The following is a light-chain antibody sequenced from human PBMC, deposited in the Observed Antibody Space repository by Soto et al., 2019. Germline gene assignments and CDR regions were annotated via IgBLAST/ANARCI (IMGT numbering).Light chain of an antibody. J-gene: IGKJ5*01. CDR1: QSLVYSDGNTY. CDR2: KVS. V-gene: IGKV2-30*01. CDR3: MQGTQWQIT. Sequence: DVVMTQSPLSLPVTLGQPASISCRSSQSLVYSDGNTYLNWFQQTPGQSPRRLIYKVSNRDSGVPDRSRGTGSGYDLTLNISRVEAGDVRVYHCMQGTQWQITVGQGTGREIK.